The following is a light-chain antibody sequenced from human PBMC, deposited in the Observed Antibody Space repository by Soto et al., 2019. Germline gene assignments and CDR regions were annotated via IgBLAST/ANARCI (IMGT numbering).Light chain of an antibody. V-gene: IGKV3D-15*01. CDR3: QQYNNWPHT. CDR1: QSVSSN. Sequence: EIVMTRSPATLSVSPGERATLSCRASQSVSSNLAWYQQKPGQAPRLLIYGASTRAAGIPDRFSGSGSGTDFTLTITRLEPEDSAVYFCQQYNNWPHTFGGGTKVDIK. J-gene: IGKJ4*01. CDR2: GAS.